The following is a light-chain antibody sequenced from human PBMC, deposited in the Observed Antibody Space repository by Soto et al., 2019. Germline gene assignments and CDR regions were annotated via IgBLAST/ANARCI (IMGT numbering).Light chain of an antibody. CDR2: GNS. CDR1: SSNIGAGYD. CDR3: QSYDSSLSGSGV. V-gene: IGLV1-40*01. Sequence: QLVLTQPPSVSGAPGQRVTISCTGSSSNIGAGYDVHWYQQLPGTAPKLLIYGNSIRPSGVPDRFSGSKSDTSASLAITGLQAEDEADYYCQSYDSSLSGSGVFGGGTKVTVL. J-gene: IGLJ2*01.